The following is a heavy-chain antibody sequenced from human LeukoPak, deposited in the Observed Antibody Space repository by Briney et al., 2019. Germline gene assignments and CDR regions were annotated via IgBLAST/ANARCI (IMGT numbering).Heavy chain of an antibody. V-gene: IGHV1-2*02. J-gene: IGHJ5*02. Sequence: SVKVSCKASGYTFTGYYMHWLRQAPGQGLEWMGWINPNSGGTDYAQKFQGRVTMTRDTSISTAYMELNRLISEDTAVYYCARGLRDYGLTTKRNWFDPWGQGTLVTVSS. CDR1: GYTFTGYY. D-gene: IGHD4-17*01. CDR2: INPNSGGT. CDR3: ARGLRDYGLTTKRNWFDP.